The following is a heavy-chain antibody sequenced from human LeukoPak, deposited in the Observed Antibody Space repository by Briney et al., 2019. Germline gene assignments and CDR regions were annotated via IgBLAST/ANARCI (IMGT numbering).Heavy chain of an antibody. CDR2: IIPMVGTA. CDR3: ASGYGSGSYPPRNNWFDP. D-gene: IGHD3-10*01. CDR1: GGTFSTYG. Sequence: VASVKVSCKASGGTFSTYGISWVRQAPGQGLEWMGRIIPMVGTANYAQKFQGRVTITTDASTSTAYMELSSLRSEDTAVYYCASGYGSGSYPPRNNWFDPWGQGTLVTVSS. J-gene: IGHJ5*02. V-gene: IGHV1-69*05.